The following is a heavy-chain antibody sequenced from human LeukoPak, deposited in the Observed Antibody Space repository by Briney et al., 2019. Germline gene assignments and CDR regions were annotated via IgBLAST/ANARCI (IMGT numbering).Heavy chain of an antibody. Sequence: SETLSLTCAVYGGSFSGCYWSWIRQPPGKGLEWIGEINHSGSTNYNPSLKSRVTISVDTSKNQFSLKLSSVTAADTAVYYCARGRIVVVPAAMAYYYYGMDVWGKGTTVTVSS. V-gene: IGHV4-34*01. CDR1: GGSFSGCY. CDR3: ARGRIVVVPAAMAYYYYGMDV. CDR2: INHSGST. D-gene: IGHD2-2*01. J-gene: IGHJ6*04.